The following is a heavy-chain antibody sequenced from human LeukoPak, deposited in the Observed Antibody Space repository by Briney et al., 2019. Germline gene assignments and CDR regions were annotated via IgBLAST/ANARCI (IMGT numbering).Heavy chain of an antibody. CDR2: IIDSGNSI. D-gene: IGHD1-26*01. Sequence: GGSLRLSCAASGFTFWSYAMSWVRQAPGKGLEWVSTIIDSGNSIYYADSAEGRFTISRDNSKNTLYLQMNSLRAGDTAVYYCAKDPIFSGSYGVFDYWGLGTLVTVSS. CDR1: GFTFWSYA. J-gene: IGHJ4*02. V-gene: IGHV3-23*01. CDR3: AKDPIFSGSYGVFDY.